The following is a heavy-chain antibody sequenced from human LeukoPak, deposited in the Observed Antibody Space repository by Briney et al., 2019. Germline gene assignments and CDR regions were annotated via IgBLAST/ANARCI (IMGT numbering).Heavy chain of an antibody. CDR2: ISGSGGST. CDR1: AFTSISYA. CDR3: AKSGVLHYYFDY. D-gene: IGHD3-10*01. Sequence: GGSLRLPCAASAFTSISYAMSWVRQAPGKGREWFSAISGSGGSTYYADSVKGRFTISRDNSRNTLYLQLNSLRAEDTAVYYCAKSGVLHYYFDYWGQGTLVTVSS. J-gene: IGHJ4*02. V-gene: IGHV3-23*01.